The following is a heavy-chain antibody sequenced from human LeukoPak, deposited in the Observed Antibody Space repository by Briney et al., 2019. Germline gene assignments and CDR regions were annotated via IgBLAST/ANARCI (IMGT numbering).Heavy chain of an antibody. CDR2: ISGSGGNT. CDR3: AKVRGITITPPIFDY. J-gene: IGHJ4*02. Sequence: GGSLRLSCAASGFTFSNYAMSWVRQAPGKGLEWVSAISGSGGNTYYADSVKGRFTISRDNSKNTLYLQMNSLRAEDTAVYYCAKVRGITITPPIFDYWGQGTLVTVSS. CDR1: GFTFSNYA. D-gene: IGHD3-10*01. V-gene: IGHV3-23*01.